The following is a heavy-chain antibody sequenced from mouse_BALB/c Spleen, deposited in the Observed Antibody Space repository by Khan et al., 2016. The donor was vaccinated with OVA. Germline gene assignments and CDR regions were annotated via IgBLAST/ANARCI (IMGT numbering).Heavy chain of an antibody. J-gene: IGHJ4*01. CDR1: GYIFTNHG. Sequence: QIQLVQSGPELKKPGETVKISCKASGYIFTNHGMNWVKQAPGKGLKWMGWINTYTGEPTYADDFKGRFAFSLETSASTAYLQINNLKNEDTATYFCARVGYNGTMDYWGQGTSVTVSS. CDR3: ARVGYNGTMDY. CDR2: INTYTGEP. V-gene: IGHV9-3-1*01. D-gene: IGHD2-14*01.